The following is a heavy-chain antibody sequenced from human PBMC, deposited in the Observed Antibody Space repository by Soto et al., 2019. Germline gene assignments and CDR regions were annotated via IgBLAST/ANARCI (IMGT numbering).Heavy chain of an antibody. V-gene: IGHV4-31*02. CDR3: ATRPPQIVVTLLPFPS. CDR2: VYHSGST. J-gene: IGHJ5*02. D-gene: IGHD2-15*01. CDR1: GDSISSGGYY. Sequence: SETLSPTCTVSGDSISSGGYYWSWIRQHPGKGLEWIGDVYHSGSTYYNPSLKGRVTISVDKPNNQFSLKLTSMTGADTAVYYCATRPPQIVVTLLPFPSWGQGTPVTVSS.